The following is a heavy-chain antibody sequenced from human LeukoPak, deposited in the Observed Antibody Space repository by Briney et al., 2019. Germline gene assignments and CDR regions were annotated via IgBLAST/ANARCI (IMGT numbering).Heavy chain of an antibody. Sequence: ASVKVSCKASGYTFTGYYMHWVRQAPGQGLEWMGWINPNSGGTSYAQKFQGRVTMTRDTSISTAYMELSRLRSDDTAVYYCARDNLKHTVTTPDYWGQGTLVTVSS. J-gene: IGHJ4*02. CDR2: INPNSGGT. D-gene: IGHD4-11*01. CDR1: GYTFTGYY. CDR3: ARDNLKHTVTTPDY. V-gene: IGHV1-2*02.